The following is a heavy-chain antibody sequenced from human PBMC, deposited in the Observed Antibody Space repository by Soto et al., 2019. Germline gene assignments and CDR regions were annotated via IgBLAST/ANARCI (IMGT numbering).Heavy chain of an antibody. V-gene: IGHV3-7*03. D-gene: IGHD3-3*01. J-gene: IGHJ4*02. Sequence: EVQLVESGGGLVQPGGSLRLSCAASAFTFGSNWMSWVRQAPGKGLEWVANIKRDGSEKYYVDSVKGRFTISRDNAKNTLYLQMNSLRADDTAVYYCASLEWESTGYADYWGQGTLVTVSS. CDR1: AFTFGSNW. CDR3: ASLEWESTGYADY. CDR2: IKRDGSEK.